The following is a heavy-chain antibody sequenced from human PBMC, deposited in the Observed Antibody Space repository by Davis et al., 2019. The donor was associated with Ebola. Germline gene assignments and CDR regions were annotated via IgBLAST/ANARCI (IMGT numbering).Heavy chain of an antibody. Sequence: PSETLSLTCAVYGGSFSGYYWSWIRQPPGKGLEWIGEINHSGSTNYNPSLKSRVTISVDTSKNQFSLKLSSVTAADTAVYYCARDRGGWVDYWGQGTLVTVSS. D-gene: IGHD6-19*01. V-gene: IGHV4-34*01. CDR3: ARDRGGWVDY. CDR1: GGSFSGYY. CDR2: INHSGST. J-gene: IGHJ4*02.